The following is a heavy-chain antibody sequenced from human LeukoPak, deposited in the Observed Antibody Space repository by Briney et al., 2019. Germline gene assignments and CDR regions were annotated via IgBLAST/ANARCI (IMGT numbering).Heavy chain of an antibody. Sequence: SVKVSCKASGGTFSSYAISWVRQAPGQGLEWMGGIIPIFGTANYAQKFQGRVTITADESTSTAYMELSSLRSEDTAVYYCARVGSLYCSGGCCYWLDPWGQGAMVTVSS. J-gene: IGHJ5*02. V-gene: IGHV1-69*01. CDR1: GGTFSSYA. CDR3: ARVGSLYCSGGCCYWLDP. CDR2: IIPIFGTA. D-gene: IGHD2-15*01.